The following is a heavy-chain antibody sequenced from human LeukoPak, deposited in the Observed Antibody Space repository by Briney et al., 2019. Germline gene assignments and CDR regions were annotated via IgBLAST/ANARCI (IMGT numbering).Heavy chain of an antibody. D-gene: IGHD3-3*01. CDR3: AGSGYYRAGNWFDP. CDR1: GGSISSYY. CDR2: IYTSGST. J-gene: IGHJ5*02. V-gene: IGHV4-4*07. Sequence: SETLSLTCTVSGGSISSYYWSWIRQPAGKGLEWIGRIYTSGSTNYNPSLKSRVTMSVDTSKNQSSLKLSSVTAADTAVYYCAGSGYYRAGNWFDPWGQGTLVTVSS.